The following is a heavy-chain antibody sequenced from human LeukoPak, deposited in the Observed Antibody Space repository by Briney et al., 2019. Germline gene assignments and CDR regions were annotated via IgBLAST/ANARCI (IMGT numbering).Heavy chain of an antibody. Sequence: AASVKVSCKASGYTFTGYYMHWVRQAPGQGLEWMGWINPNSGGTNYAQKFQGRVTMTRDTSISTAYMELSRLRSDDTAVYYCARGGRWAGIVGATNGGRIDYWGQGTLVTVSS. D-gene: IGHD1-26*01. CDR3: ARGGRWAGIVGATNGGRIDY. CDR1: GYTFTGYY. J-gene: IGHJ4*02. V-gene: IGHV1-2*02. CDR2: INPNSGGT.